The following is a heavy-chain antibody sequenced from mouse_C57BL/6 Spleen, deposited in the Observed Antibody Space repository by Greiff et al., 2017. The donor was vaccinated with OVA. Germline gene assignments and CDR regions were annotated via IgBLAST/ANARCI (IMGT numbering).Heavy chain of an antibody. CDR2: IDPENGDT. J-gene: IGHJ4*01. V-gene: IGHV14-4*01. CDR3: TTGDSSGYAMDY. CDR1: GFNIKDDY. Sequence: EVQLQQSGAELVRPGASVKLSCTASGFNIKDDYMHWVKQRPEQGLEWIGWIDPENGDTEYASKFQGKATITADTSSNTAYLQLSSLTSEDTAVYYCTTGDSSGYAMDYWGQGTSVTVSA. D-gene: IGHD3-2*02.